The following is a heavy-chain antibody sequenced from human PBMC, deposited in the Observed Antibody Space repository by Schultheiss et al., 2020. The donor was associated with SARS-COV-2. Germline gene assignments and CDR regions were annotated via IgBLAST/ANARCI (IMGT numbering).Heavy chain of an antibody. J-gene: IGHJ4*02. D-gene: IGHD6-19*01. Sequence: SETLSLTCAVSGGSISNNNWWSWFRQPPGKGLEWIGEIFHSGSTNYNPSLKSRLTMSIDKSKNQFSLKLSSVTAADTAVYYCASPGYTSDWGHWGQGTLVTVSS. V-gene: IGHV4-4*02. CDR2: IFHSGST. CDR1: GGSISNNNW. CDR3: ASPGYTSDWGH.